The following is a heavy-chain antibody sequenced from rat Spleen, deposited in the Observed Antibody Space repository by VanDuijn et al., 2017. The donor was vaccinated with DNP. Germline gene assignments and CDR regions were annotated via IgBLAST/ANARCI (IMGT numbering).Heavy chain of an antibody. D-gene: IGHD1-10*01. CDR2: ISTSGGST. J-gene: IGHJ2*01. CDR1: GFTFSSFP. Sequence: EVQLVESGGGLVQPGRSMKLSCAASGFTFSSFPMAWVRQAPTKGLEWVATISTSGGSTYYRDSVKGRFTISRDNAKSTLYLQMNSLRSEDTATYYCTRIRHITALDYWGQGVMVTVSS. V-gene: IGHV5-46*01. CDR3: TRIRHITALDY.